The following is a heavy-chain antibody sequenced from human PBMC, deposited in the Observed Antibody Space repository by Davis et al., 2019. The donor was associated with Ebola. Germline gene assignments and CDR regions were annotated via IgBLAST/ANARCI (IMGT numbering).Heavy chain of an antibody. CDR3: ARDQQEWFGELLHYYYGMDV. Sequence: GESLKISCAASGFTFSSYGMHWVRQAPGKGLEWVAVISYDGSNKYYADSVKGRFTISRDNSKNTLYLQMNSLRAEDTAVYYCARDQQEWFGELLHYYYGMDVWGQGTTVTVSS. D-gene: IGHD3-10*01. CDR1: GFTFSSYG. V-gene: IGHV3-30*03. CDR2: ISYDGSNK. J-gene: IGHJ6*02.